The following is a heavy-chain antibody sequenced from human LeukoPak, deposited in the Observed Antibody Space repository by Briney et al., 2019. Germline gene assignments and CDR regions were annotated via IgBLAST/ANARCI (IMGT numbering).Heavy chain of an antibody. CDR1: GFTFSRYW. CDR2: IKQDGSEK. D-gene: IGHD5-12*01. J-gene: IGHJ6*03. V-gene: IGHV3-7*01. Sequence: PGGSLRLSCAASGFTFSRYWMSWVRQAPGKGLEWVANIKQDGSEKYYVDSVKGRFTISRDNAKKSLYLQMNSLRADDTAVYYCARVLSGYDADYYYYMDVWGKGTTVTISS. CDR3: ARVLSGYDADYYYYMDV.